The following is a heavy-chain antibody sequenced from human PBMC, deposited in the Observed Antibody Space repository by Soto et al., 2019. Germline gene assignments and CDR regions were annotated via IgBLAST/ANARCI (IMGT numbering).Heavy chain of an antibody. CDR3: ARHVRGWQLMLDN. V-gene: IGHV4-59*08. CDR2: IYYSGST. Sequence: SETLSLTCTVSGVSISSYYWSWIRQPPGKGLEWIGYIYYSGSTHYNVSLTSRVTISVDTSRNQFSLKLSSVTATDTAVYYCARHVRGWQLMLDNWGQGSLVTVSS. J-gene: IGHJ4*02. D-gene: IGHD6-13*01. CDR1: GVSISSYY.